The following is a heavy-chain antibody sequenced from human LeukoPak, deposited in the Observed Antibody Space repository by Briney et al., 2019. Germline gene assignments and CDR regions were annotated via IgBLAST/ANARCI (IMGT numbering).Heavy chain of an antibody. Sequence: GESLKISCRASGYSFANYWVGWVRQTPGKGLEWMGIVYPVDSITKYSPSFQGQVTISADKSISTAYLQWSSLKASDTAMYYCARGALHYYGSGSSGYFDYWGQGTLVTASS. V-gene: IGHV5-51*01. CDR3: ARGALHYYGSGSSGYFDY. D-gene: IGHD3-10*01. CDR1: GYSFANYW. CDR2: VYPVDSIT. J-gene: IGHJ4*02.